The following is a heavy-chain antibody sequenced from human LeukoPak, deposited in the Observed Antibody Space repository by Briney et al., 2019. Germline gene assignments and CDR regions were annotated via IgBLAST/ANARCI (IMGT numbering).Heavy chain of an antibody. J-gene: IGHJ3*02. CDR1: GFTFNWFW. CDR3: AKYNWNYAFDM. Sequence: GGSLRLSCAGSGFTFNWFWMSWVRQAPGKGLEWVANIKEDGSEENYVDSVKGRFTISRDNAKNSLYLQMNSLRAEDTAVYCCAKYNWNYAFDMWGQGTMVTVSS. V-gene: IGHV3-7*01. D-gene: IGHD1-7*01. CDR2: IKEDGSEE.